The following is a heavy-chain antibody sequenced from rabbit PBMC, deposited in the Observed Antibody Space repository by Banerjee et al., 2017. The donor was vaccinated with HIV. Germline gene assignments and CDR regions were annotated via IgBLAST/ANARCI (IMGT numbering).Heavy chain of an antibody. D-gene: IGHD1-1*01. Sequence: QEQLVESGGGLVKPEGSLKLSCTGSGFSFSNKAVMCWVRQAPGKGLEWIACINAVTGKAASASWAGGRFTISSHDAQNTLYLQLNSLTVADTATYFCVRARPYPFVLWGPGTLVTVS. J-gene: IGHJ6*01. CDR3: VRARPYPFVL. CDR2: INAVTGKA. CDR1: GFSFSNKAV. V-gene: IGHV1S45*01.